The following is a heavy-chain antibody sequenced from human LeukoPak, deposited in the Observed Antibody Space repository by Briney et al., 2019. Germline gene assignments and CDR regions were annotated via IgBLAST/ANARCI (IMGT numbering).Heavy chain of an antibody. V-gene: IGHV4-59*08. J-gene: IGHJ5*02. CDR1: GGSISSYY. CDR2: IYYSGST. D-gene: IGHD3-10*01. CDR3: ARGGTMVRGVPTWFDP. Sequence: PSETLSLTCTVSGGSISSYYWSWIRQPPGKGLEWIGYIYYSGSTNYNPSLKSRVNISVDTSKNQFSLKLSSVTAADTAVYYCARGGTMVRGVPTWFDPWGQGTLVTVSS.